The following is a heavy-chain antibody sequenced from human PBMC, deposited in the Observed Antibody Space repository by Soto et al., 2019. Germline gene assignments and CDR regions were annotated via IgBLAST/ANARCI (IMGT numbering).Heavy chain of an antibody. CDR3: ARHWALLEWLYLPDFDY. J-gene: IGHJ4*02. CDR2: IYYSGST. D-gene: IGHD3-3*02. V-gene: IGHV4-39*01. CDR1: GGSISSSSYY. Sequence: SETLSLTCTVSGGSISSSSYYWGWIRQPPGKGLEWIGSIYYSGSTYYNPSLKSRVTISVDTSKNQFSLKLSSVTAADTAVYYCARHWALLEWLYLPDFDYWGQGTLVTVSS.